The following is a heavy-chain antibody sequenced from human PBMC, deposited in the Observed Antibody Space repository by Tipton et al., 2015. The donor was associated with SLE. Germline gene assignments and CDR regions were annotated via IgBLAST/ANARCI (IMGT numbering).Heavy chain of an antibody. Sequence: LRLSCTVSGGSISSYYWRWIRQPPGKGLEWIGDIYYSGSTNYNPSLKSRVTISVGTSTNQFSLRLSSVTAADTAVYYCARAVNGGVWDYWGQGTLVTVSS. V-gene: IGHV4-59*01. CDR2: IYYSGST. CDR3: ARAVNGGVWDY. J-gene: IGHJ4*02. CDR1: GGSISSYY. D-gene: IGHD3-16*01.